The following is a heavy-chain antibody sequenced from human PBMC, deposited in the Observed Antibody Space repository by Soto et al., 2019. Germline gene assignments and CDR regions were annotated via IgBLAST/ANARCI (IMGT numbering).Heavy chain of an antibody. J-gene: IGHJ3*02. CDR1: GGTFSSYS. V-gene: IGHV1-69*13. Sequence: ASVNVSCKSSGGTFSSYSISWVRQAPGQGLEWMGGIIPIFGTANYAQKFQGRVTITADESTSTAYMELSSLRSEDTAVYYCASPGGGPFSAFDIWGQGTMVTVSS. D-gene: IGHD3-10*01. CDR3: ASPGGGPFSAFDI. CDR2: IIPIFGTA.